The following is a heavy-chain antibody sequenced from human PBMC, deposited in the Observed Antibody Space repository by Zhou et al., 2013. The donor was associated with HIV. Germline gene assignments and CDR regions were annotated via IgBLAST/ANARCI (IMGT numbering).Heavy chain of an antibody. Sequence: QVQLVQSGTEVKKPGSSVKVSCKASGGTLNNFAVSWVRQAPGQGLEWMGVIIPIYGTSKSAQTFQGRLSISADESTTTGYMELSSLTSEDTAIYYCARGGQPPIAAAGTPFAEYFQHWGQGTLVTVSS. CDR3: ARGGQPPIAAAGTPFAEYFQH. CDR2: IIPIYGTS. J-gene: IGHJ1*01. V-gene: IGHV1-69*12. CDR1: GGTLNNFA. D-gene: IGHD6-13*01.